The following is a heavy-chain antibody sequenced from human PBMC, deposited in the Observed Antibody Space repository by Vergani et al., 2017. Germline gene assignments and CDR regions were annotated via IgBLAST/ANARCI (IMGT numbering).Heavy chain of an antibody. J-gene: IGHJ4*02. Sequence: QVQLQESGPGLVKPSETLSLTCTVSGGSISSYYWGWIRQPPGKGLEWIGSIYYSGSTYYNPSLKSRVTISVDTSKNQFSLKLSSVTAADTAVYYCASIPQMATITGVVFFDYWGQGTLVTVSS. D-gene: IGHD5-24*01. CDR3: ASIPQMATITGVVFFDY. CDR1: GGSISSYY. CDR2: IYYSGST. V-gene: IGHV4-39*01.